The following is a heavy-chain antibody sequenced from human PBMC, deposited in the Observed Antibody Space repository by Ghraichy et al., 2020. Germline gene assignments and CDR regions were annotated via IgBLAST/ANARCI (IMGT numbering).Heavy chain of an antibody. J-gene: IGHJ5*02. Sequence: SETLSLTCAVYGGSFSGYYWSWIRQPPGKGLEWIGEINHSGSTNYNPSLKSRVTISVDTSKNQFSLKLSSVTAADTAVYYCARVDGDYGGGYWFDPWGQGTLVTVSS. CDR3: ARVDGDYGGGYWFDP. CDR1: GGSFSGYY. V-gene: IGHV4-34*01. CDR2: INHSGST. D-gene: IGHD4-17*01.